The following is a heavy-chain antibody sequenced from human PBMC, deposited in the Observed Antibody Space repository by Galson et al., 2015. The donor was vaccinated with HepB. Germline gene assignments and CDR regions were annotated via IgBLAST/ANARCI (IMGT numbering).Heavy chain of an antibody. CDR1: GYTLTELS. J-gene: IGHJ5*02. V-gene: IGHV1-24*01. D-gene: IGHD6-19*01. CDR2: FDPEDGET. CDR3: ATVKITSGWYPNWFDP. Sequence: SVKVSCKVSGYTLTELSMHWVRQAPGKGLEWMGGFDPEDGETIYAQKFQGRVTMTEDTSTDTAYMELSSLRSEDTAVYYCATVKITSGWYPNWFDPWGQGTLVTVSS.